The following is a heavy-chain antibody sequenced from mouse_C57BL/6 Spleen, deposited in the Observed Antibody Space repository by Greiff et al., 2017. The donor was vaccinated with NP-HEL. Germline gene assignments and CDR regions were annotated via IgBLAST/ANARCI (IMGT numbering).Heavy chain of an antibody. Sequence: VQLQQPGAELVRPGSSVKLSCKASGYTFTSYWMHWVKQRPIQGLEWIGNIDPSDSETYYNQKFKDKATLTVDKSSSTAYMQLSSLTSEDSAIYYCARGDYGSRDAMDYWGQGTSVTVSS. CDR2: IDPSDSET. J-gene: IGHJ4*01. CDR1: GYTFTSYW. CDR3: ARGDYGSRDAMDY. V-gene: IGHV1-52*01. D-gene: IGHD1-1*01.